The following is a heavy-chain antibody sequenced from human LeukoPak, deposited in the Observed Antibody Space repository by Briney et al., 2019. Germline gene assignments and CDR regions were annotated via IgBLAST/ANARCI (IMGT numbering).Heavy chain of an antibody. Sequence: SETLSLTCAVYGGSFSGYYWSWIRQPPGKGLEWIGEINHSGSTNYNPSLKSRVTISVDTSKTQFSLKLSSVTAADTAVYYCARDGPDGVDYWGQGTLVTVSS. J-gene: IGHJ4*02. CDR3: ARDGPDGVDY. CDR1: GGSFSGYY. CDR2: INHSGST. D-gene: IGHD3-16*01. V-gene: IGHV4-34*01.